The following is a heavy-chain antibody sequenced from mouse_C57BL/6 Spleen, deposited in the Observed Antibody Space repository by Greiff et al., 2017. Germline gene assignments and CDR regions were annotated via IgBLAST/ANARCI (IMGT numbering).Heavy chain of an antibody. V-gene: IGHV1-50*01. CDR2: IDPSDSYT. D-gene: IGHD1-1*01. CDR3: AILYYGSSYGYFDV. CDR1: GYTFTSYW. Sequence: QVQLQQPGAELVKPGASVKLSCKASGYTFTSYWMQWVKQRPGQGLEWIGEIDPSDSYTNYNQKFKGKATLTVDTSSSTAYMQLSSLTSEDSAVYYCAILYYGSSYGYFDVWGTGTTVTVSS. J-gene: IGHJ1*03.